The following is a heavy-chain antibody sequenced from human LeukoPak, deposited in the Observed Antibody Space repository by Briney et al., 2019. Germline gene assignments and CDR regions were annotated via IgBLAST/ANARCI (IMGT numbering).Heavy chain of an antibody. CDR1: GFTFGDYV. CDR2: IRSKAYGGTT. CDR3: TRVSGSYYAGYFDY. Sequence: RSLRLSCTASGFTFGDYVMSWVRQAPGKGLEWVGFIRSKAYGGTTEYAASVKGRFTISRDDSKSIAYLQMNSLKTEDTAVYYCTRVSGSYYAGYFDYWGQGTQVTVSS. V-gene: IGHV3-49*04. D-gene: IGHD1-26*01. J-gene: IGHJ4*02.